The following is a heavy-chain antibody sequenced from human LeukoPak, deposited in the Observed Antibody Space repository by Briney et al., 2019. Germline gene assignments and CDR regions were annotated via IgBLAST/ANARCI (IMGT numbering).Heavy chain of an antibody. CDR1: GGTFSSYA. CDR2: IIPIFGTA. J-gene: IGHJ3*02. D-gene: IGHD5-24*01. CDR3: ARGEMATINDAFDI. Sequence: SVKVSCKASGGTFSSYAISWVRQAPGQGLEWMGGIIPIFGTANYAQKSRGRVTITADESTSTAYMELSSLRSEDTAVYYCARGEMATINDAFDIWGQGTMVTVSS. V-gene: IGHV1-69*13.